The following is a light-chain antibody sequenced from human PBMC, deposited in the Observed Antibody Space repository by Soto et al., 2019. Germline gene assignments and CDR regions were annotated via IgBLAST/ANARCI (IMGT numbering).Light chain of an antibody. CDR2: EVS. J-gene: IGLJ1*01. V-gene: IGLV2-14*01. Sequence: SGRARPPCGTRSAGKTVTDWCDGTTIDIDNYNYVSWYQQHPDKAPKLIIFEVSIRPSGVSTRFSGSKSGNTAPLTISGLPAEDDADYYCSSSTRRSTYVFGTGTK. CDR1: TIDIDNYNY. CDR3: SSSTRRSTYV.